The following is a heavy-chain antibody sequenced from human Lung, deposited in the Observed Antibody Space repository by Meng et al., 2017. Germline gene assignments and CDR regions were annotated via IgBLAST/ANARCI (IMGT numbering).Heavy chain of an antibody. J-gene: IGHJ4*02. D-gene: IGHD2-15*01. CDR2: ISSSST. V-gene: IGHV3-21*01. Sequence: EVQLVESGGGLVKPAGSLRLSCAASGFTFSSYSMNWVPQAPGKGLEWVSSISSSSTYADSVKGRFTISRDNAKNSLYLQMNSLRAEDTAVYYCARGRVVVAATPSDYWGQGTLVTVSS. CDR1: GFTFSSYS. CDR3: ARGRVVVAATPSDY.